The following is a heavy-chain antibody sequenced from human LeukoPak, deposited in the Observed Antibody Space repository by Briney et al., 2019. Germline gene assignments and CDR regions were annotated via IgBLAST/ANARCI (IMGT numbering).Heavy chain of an antibody. Sequence: PGRSLRLSCAASGFTFSRYWMHWVRQVPGKGLVWVSRVNPDGSSITYADSVKGRFTSSRDNAKNTLYLQMNRLRVEDTAVYYCGRGGSYGDYWGQGILVTVSS. J-gene: IGHJ4*02. CDR1: GFTFSRYW. CDR3: GRGGSYGDY. V-gene: IGHV3-74*01. CDR2: VNPDGSSI. D-gene: IGHD3-16*01.